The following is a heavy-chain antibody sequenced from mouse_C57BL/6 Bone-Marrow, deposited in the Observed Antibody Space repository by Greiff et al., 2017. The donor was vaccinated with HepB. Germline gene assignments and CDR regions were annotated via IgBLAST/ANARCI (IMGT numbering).Heavy chain of an antibody. CDR3: ARHGDYSNFVLPWYFDV. CDR2: FYPGSGSI. Sequence: VQLQQSGAELVKPGASVKLSCKASGYTFTVYTIHWVKQRSGQGLEWIGWFYPGSGSIKYNEKFKDKATLTADKSSSTVYMELSRLTSEDSAVFFCARHGDYSNFVLPWYFDVWGTGTTVTVSS. CDR1: GYTFTVYT. D-gene: IGHD2-5*01. V-gene: IGHV1-62-2*01. J-gene: IGHJ1*03.